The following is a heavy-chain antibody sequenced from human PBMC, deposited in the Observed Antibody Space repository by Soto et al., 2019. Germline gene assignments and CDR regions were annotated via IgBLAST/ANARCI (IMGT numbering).Heavy chain of an antibody. CDR2: IYYSGST. J-gene: IGHJ6*02. CDR1: GGSISSYY. Sequence: PSETLSLTCTVSGGSISSYYWSWIRQPPGKGLEWIGYIYYSGSTNYNPSLKSRVTISVDTSKNQFSLKLSSVTAADTAVYYCARDSRAVTPDLYYYYYGMDVWGQGTTVTVSS. CDR3: ARDSRAVTPDLYYYYYGMDV. V-gene: IGHV4-59*12. D-gene: IGHD4-17*01.